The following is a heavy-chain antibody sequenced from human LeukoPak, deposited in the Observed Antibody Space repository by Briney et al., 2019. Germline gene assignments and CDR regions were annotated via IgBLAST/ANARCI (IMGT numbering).Heavy chain of an antibody. CDR1: GGSFSGYY. Sequence: SETLSLTCAVYGGSFSGYYWNWIRQPPGKGLEWIGEVNHSGSTNYNPSLKSRVTISLDTSKNQFSLKLSSVTAADTAIYYCARGPPRYSSSWYGDYWGQETLVTVSS. CDR2: VNHSGST. J-gene: IGHJ4*02. D-gene: IGHD6-13*01. CDR3: ARGPPRYSSSWYGDY. V-gene: IGHV4-34*01.